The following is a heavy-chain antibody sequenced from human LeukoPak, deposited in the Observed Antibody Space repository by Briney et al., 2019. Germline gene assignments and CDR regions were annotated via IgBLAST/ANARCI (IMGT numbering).Heavy chain of an antibody. Sequence: ASVKVSCKASGYTFTGYYMHWVRQARGQGLEWMGWINPNSGGTNYAQKFQGRVTMTRDTSISTAYMELSRLRSEDTAVYYCARGVDMCSGGSCYLGYYYYYMDVWGKGTTVTVSS. V-gene: IGHV1-2*02. CDR1: GYTFTGYY. CDR2: INPNSGGT. D-gene: IGHD2-15*01. CDR3: ARGVDMCSGGSCYLGYYYYYMDV. J-gene: IGHJ6*03.